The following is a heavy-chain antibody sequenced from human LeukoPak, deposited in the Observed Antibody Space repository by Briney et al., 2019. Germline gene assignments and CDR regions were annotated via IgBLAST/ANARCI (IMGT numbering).Heavy chain of an antibody. CDR3: ARDHDFWTGYLGRDKYYFDF. J-gene: IGHJ4*02. CDR2: ITGTGSTT. D-gene: IGHD3/OR15-3a*01. V-gene: IGHV3-11*04. CDR1: GFTFSDYY. Sequence: GGSLRLSCAASGFTFSDYYMSWIRQAPGKGLEWVSFITGTGSTTYYADSVKGRFTISRDNAKNSLYLQMNSLRAEDTAVYYCARDHDFWTGYLGRDKYYFDFWGRGTLVTVSS.